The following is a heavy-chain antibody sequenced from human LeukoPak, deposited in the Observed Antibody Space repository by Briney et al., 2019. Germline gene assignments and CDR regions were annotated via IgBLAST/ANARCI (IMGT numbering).Heavy chain of an antibody. Sequence: GGSLRLSCAASGFTFSSYWMSWVRQAPGKGLEWVANIEQDGSEKYYVDSVKGRFTISRDNAKNSLYLQMNSLRAEDTAVYYCAGYTITMVRGVNFDYWGQGTLVTVSS. V-gene: IGHV3-7*01. CDR3: AGYTITMVRGVNFDY. D-gene: IGHD3-10*01. CDR1: GFTFSSYW. CDR2: IEQDGSEK. J-gene: IGHJ4*02.